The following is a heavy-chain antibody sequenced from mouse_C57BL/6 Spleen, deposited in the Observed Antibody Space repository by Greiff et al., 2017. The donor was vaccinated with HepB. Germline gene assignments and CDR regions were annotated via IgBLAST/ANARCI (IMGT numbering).Heavy chain of an antibody. V-gene: IGHV1-82*01. CDR3: SRARDYSGSSTLFPY. J-gene: IGHJ3*01. Sequence: QVQLQQSGPELVKPGASVKISCKASGYAFTSSWMNWVKQRPGKGLEWIGRIYPGDGDTNYNGKFKGKATLTADKSSSTAYMQLSSLTSEDSAVCFCSRARDYSGSSTLFPYWGQGTLVTVS. CDR1: GYAFTSSW. CDR2: IYPGDGDT. D-gene: IGHD1-3*01.